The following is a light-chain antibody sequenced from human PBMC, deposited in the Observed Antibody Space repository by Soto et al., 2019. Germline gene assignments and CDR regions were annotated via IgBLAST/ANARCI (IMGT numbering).Light chain of an antibody. CDR2: DAS. CDR3: QQRSEWPIT. Sequence: EIVLTQSPATLSLSPGERATLSCRASQRISSYLAWYQQKPGQAPRLFIYDASNRATGIPARFSGSGSGTDFTLTISSLEPEDFAVYYCQQRSEWPITFGQGTRLEI. J-gene: IGKJ5*01. CDR1: QRISSY. V-gene: IGKV3-11*01.